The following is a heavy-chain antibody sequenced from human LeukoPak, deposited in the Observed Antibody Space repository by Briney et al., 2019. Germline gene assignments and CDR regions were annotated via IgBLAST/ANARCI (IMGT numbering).Heavy chain of an antibody. CDR2: IKQDGSEK. CDR1: GFTLSSPW. CDR3: AKVHKESSAWSH. Sequence: GGSLRLSCGASGFTLSSPWMSWVRQAPGKGLEWVANIKQDGSEKYYVDSVKGRFTISRDNAKNSLYLQMNSLRAEDTAIYYCAKVHKESSAWSHWGQGTLVTVSS. D-gene: IGHD6-13*01. J-gene: IGHJ4*02. V-gene: IGHV3-7*01.